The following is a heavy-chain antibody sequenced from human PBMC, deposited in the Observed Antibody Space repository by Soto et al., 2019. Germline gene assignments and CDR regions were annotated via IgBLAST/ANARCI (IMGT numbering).Heavy chain of an antibody. D-gene: IGHD6-13*01. V-gene: IGHV1-2*02. J-gene: IGHJ4*02. CDR3: ARDCSSTWPTFDS. Sequence: QVQLVQSGAEVKKPGASVKVSCKASGYTFTGYYIHWVRQAPGQGLEWMGWINTFTGGTNSAQKFQARVTVTRDTSTSTAHMELNSLTSDDTALYYCARDCSSTWPTFDSWGQGTLVTVSS. CDR1: GYTFTGYY. CDR2: INTFTGGT.